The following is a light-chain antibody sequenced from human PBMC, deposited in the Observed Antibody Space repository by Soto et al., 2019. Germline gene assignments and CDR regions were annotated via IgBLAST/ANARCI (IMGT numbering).Light chain of an antibody. CDR2: RVS. J-gene: IGKJ3*01. CDR1: QSLVSSDGNTY. CDR3: MQGTHWPLT. V-gene: IGKV2-30*01. Sequence: DVVMTQSPLSLPVTLGQPASISCRSSQSLVSSDGNTYLNWFQQRPGQSPRRLIYRVSNRDSGVPDRFSGSGSGSDFTLKISRVEADDVGVYYCMQGTHWPLTFGPGPKVDIK.